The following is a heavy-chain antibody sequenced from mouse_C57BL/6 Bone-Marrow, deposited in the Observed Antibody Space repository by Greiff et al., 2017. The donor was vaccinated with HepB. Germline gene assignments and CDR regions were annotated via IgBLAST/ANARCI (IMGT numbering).Heavy chain of an antibody. V-gene: IGHV1-26*01. CDR2: INPNNGGT. D-gene: IGHD1-1*01. CDR3: ARGVLQYFDY. CDR1: GYTFTDYY. J-gene: IGHJ2*01. Sequence: VQLQQSGPELVKPGASVKISCKASGYTFTDYYMNWVKQSHGKSLEWIGDINPNNGGTSYNQKFKGKATLTVDKSSSTAYMELRSLTSEDSAVYYCARGVLQYFDYWGQGTTLTVSS.